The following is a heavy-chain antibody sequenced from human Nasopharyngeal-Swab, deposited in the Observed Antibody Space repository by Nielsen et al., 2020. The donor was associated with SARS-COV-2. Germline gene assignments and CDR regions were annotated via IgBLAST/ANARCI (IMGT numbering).Heavy chain of an antibody. CDR2: ISYDAINK. V-gene: IGHV3-30*18. Sequence: GESLKISCAASGFTFSSYAMHWVRQAPGKGLEWVAIISYDAINKYYADSVRGRFTISRDDSKNTLYLQMNSLRAEDTAVYYCAKGPGDFWSGYYMVFDYWGQGTLVTVSS. J-gene: IGHJ4*02. CDR3: AKGPGDFWSGYYMVFDY. D-gene: IGHD3-3*01. CDR1: GFTFSSYA.